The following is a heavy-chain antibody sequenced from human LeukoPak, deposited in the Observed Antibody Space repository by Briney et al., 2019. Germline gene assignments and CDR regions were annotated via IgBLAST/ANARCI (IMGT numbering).Heavy chain of an antibody. D-gene: IGHD1-7*01. Sequence: ASVKVSCKASGYTFTGYYMHWVRQAPGQGLEWMGRINPNSGGTNYAQKFQGRVTMTRDTSISTAYMELRSLRSDDTAVYYCARDGSGTTGDFDCWGQGTLVTVSS. V-gene: IGHV1-2*06. CDR2: INPNSGGT. CDR1: GYTFTGYY. J-gene: IGHJ4*02. CDR3: ARDGSGTTGDFDC.